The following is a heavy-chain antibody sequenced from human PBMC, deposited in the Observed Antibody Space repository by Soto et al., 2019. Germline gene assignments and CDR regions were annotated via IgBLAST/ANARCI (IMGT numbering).Heavy chain of an antibody. Sequence: SETLSLTCTVSGGSVSSGSYYWSWIRQPPGKGLEWIGYIYYSGSTNYNPSLKSRVTISVDTSKNQFSLKLSSVTAADTAVYYCARADSGGFDYWGQGTLVTVSS. CDR2: IYYSGST. CDR1: GGSVSSGSYY. J-gene: IGHJ4*02. CDR3: ARADSGGFDY. D-gene: IGHD1-26*01. V-gene: IGHV4-61*01.